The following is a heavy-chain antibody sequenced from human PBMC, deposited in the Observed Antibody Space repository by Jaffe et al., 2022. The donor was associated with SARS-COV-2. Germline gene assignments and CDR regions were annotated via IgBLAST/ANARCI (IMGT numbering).Heavy chain of an antibody. V-gene: IGHV4-34*01. J-gene: IGHJ4*02. Sequence: QVQLQQWGAGLLKPSETLSLTCAVYGGSFSGYYWSWIRQPPGKGLEWIGEINHSGSTNYNPSLKSRVTISVDTSKNQFSLKLSSVTAADTAVYYCARGFPYDYVWGSYRYTGSPLDYWGQGTLVTVSS. CDR1: GGSFSGYY. CDR3: ARGFPYDYVWGSYRYTGSPLDY. CDR2: INHSGST. D-gene: IGHD3-16*02.